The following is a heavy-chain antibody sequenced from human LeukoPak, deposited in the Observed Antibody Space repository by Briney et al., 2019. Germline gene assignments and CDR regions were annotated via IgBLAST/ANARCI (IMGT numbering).Heavy chain of an antibody. V-gene: IGHV3-21*01. CDR1: TFTFSSDS. J-gene: IGHJ4*02. CDR3: ARDSGSSWREGLNY. CDR2: ISSSSDYI. Sequence: GGSLRLSCAASTFTFSSDSMNWVRQAPGKGLEGVSSISSSSDYIYYADSVKGRFTISRDNAKNSLFLQMNSLRVEDSAVYYCARDSGSSWREGLNYWGQGTLVTVSS. D-gene: IGHD6-13*01.